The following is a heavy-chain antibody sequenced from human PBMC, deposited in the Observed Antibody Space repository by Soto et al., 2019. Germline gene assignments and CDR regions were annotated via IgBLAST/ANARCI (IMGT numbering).Heavy chain of an antibody. CDR1: GYSITSGYY. V-gene: IGHV4-38-2*01. Sequence: SETLSLTCAVSGYSITSGYYWGWIRQPPGKGLEWVGHIYTSGSTNSSPSLKSRVTMSVDTSKNQFSLRLNSVTAADTAVYYCARVIWSGYYAFDIWGQGTMVTVSS. CDR3: ARVIWSGYYAFDI. D-gene: IGHD3-3*01. J-gene: IGHJ3*02. CDR2: IYTSGST.